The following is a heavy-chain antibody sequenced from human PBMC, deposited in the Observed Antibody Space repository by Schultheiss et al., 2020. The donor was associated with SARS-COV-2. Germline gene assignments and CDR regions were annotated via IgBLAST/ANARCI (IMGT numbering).Heavy chain of an antibody. CDR3: ARVSLYSSVAADY. V-gene: IGHV1-69*13. CDR2: IIPIFGTA. D-gene: IGHD6-13*01. CDR1: GGTFSSYA. Sequence: SVKVSCKASGGTFSSYAISWVRQAPGQGLEWMGGIIPIFGTANYAQKFQGRVTITADESTIAAYMELSSLRSEDTAVYYCARVSLYSSVAADYWGQGTLVTVSS. J-gene: IGHJ4*02.